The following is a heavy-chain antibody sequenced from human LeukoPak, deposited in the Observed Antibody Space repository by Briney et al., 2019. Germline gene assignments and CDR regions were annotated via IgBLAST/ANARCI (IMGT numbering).Heavy chain of an antibody. J-gene: IGHJ2*01. CDR2: ISAYKGNT. D-gene: IGHD5-24*01. CDR1: GYSFNVHG. Sequence: ASVKVSCKASGYSFNVHGMTWVRQAPGQGLEWMGWISAYKGNTNYAAKFQGRVPMTTDTSTSTGYMELTSLRSDDTAVYYCARTLGGNYVEMATGVDLWGRGTLVTVS. CDR3: ARTLGGNYVEMATGVDL. V-gene: IGHV1-18*04.